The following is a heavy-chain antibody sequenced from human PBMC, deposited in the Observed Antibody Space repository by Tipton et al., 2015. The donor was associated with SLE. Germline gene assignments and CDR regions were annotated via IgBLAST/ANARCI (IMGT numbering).Heavy chain of an antibody. CDR1: GGSISSGGYY. V-gene: IGHV4-31*03. CDR2: IYYSGST. J-gene: IGHJ1*01. Sequence: TLSLTCTVSGGSISSGGYYWSWIRQHPGKGLEWIGYIYYSGSTYYNPSLKSRVTISVDTSKNQFSLKLSSVTAADTAVYYCARGGGYYDSSQYFQHWGQGTLVTVSS. D-gene: IGHD3-22*01. CDR3: ARGGGYYDSSQYFQH.